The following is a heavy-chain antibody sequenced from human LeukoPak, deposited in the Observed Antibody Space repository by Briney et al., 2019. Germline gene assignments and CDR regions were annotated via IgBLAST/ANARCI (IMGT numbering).Heavy chain of an antibody. V-gene: IGHV3-21*01. CDR2: ISSSSSYI. J-gene: IGHJ4*02. D-gene: IGHD5-24*01. CDR3: ARDRSRDGYNFPFDY. Sequence: GGSLRLSCAASGFTFSSYSMNWVRQAPGKGLEWVSSISSSSSYIYYADSVKGRFTISRDNAKNSPYLQMNSLRAEDTAVYYCARDRSRDGYNFPFDYWGQGTLVTVSS. CDR1: GFTFSSYS.